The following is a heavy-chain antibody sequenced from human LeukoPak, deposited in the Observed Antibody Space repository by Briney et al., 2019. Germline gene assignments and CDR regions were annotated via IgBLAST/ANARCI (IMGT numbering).Heavy chain of an antibody. D-gene: IGHD3-10*01. CDR2: IYTSGST. J-gene: IGHJ6*02. Sequence: SETLSLTCTVSGGSISSYYWSWIRQPAGEGLEWIGRIYTSGSTNYNPSLKSRVTMSVDTSKNQFSLKLSSVTAADTAVYYCARHHYGSGSYYAYYYYYGMDVWGQGTTVTVSS. CDR3: ARHHYGSGSYYAYYYYYGMDV. V-gene: IGHV4-4*07. CDR1: GGSISSYY.